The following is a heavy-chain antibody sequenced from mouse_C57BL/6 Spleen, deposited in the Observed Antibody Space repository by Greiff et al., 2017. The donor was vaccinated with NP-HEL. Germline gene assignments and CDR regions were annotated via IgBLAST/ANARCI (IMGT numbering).Heavy chain of an antibody. CDR3: ASPIYYDYPFAY. V-gene: IGHV5-12*01. Sequence: EVKLVESGGGLVQPGGSLKLSCAASGFTFSDYYMYWVRQTPEKRLEWVAYISNGGGSTYYPDTVKGRFTISRDNAKNTLYLQMSRLKSEDTAMYYCASPIYYDYPFAYWGQGTLVTVSA. D-gene: IGHD2-4*01. CDR1: GFTFSDYY. CDR2: ISNGGGST. J-gene: IGHJ3*01.